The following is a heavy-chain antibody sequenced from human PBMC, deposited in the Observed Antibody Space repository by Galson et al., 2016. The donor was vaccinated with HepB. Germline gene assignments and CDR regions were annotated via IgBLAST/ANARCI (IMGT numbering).Heavy chain of an antibody. D-gene: IGHD2-2*01. CDR1: GYTVTTYA. Sequence: LVKVSCKASGYTVTTYAMNWVRQAPGQGLEWMGWINTNTGKSTYAQGFTGRFVFSLDTSVTTTYLQISGLKAEDTAVYYCARDMGYCSSTSCYVTAFDMWGQGTMITVSA. V-gene: IGHV7-4-1*02. CDR2: INTNTGKS. J-gene: IGHJ3*02. CDR3: ARDMGYCSSTSCYVTAFDM.